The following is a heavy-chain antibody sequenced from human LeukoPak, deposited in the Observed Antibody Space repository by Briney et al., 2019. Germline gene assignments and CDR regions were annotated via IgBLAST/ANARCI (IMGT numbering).Heavy chain of an antibody. CDR3: ARVDDYYDSSGYHDAFDI. V-gene: IGHV4-61*02. J-gene: IGHJ3*02. CDR2: IYTSGST. Sequence: PSQPLSLPCSVSGGSISSGSYYGSGIRQPAGKGVEGIGRIYTSGSTNYNPSLKGRVTISVATSKNQFSLKLSSVTAADTAVYFCARVDDYYDSSGYHDAFDIWGQGTMVTVSS. D-gene: IGHD3-22*01. CDR1: GGSISSGSYY.